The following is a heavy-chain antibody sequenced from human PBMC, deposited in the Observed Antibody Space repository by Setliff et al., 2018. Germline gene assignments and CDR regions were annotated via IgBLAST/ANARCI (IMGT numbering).Heavy chain of an antibody. Sequence: GGSLRLSCAASGFTFTNYAMHWVRQAPGKGLEWVALISYDGNKIYYADSVRGRFTISRDTSKNTVFLQMNSLRPDDTAVYYCTRGAISGHDLGSPYWGQGTLVTAPQ. CDR1: GFTFTNYA. D-gene: IGHD5-12*01. CDR3: TRGAISGHDLGSPY. J-gene: IGHJ4*02. V-gene: IGHV3-30-3*01. CDR2: ISYDGNKI.